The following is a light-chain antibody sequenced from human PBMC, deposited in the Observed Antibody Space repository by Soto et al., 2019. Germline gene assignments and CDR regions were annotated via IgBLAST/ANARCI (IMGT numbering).Light chain of an antibody. CDR2: GAS. J-gene: IGKJ4*01. V-gene: IGKV3-20*01. Sequence: EIVLTQSPGTLSLSPGERATLPCRASQSVSSSYLAWYQQKPGQAPRLFIYGASSRATGIPDRFSGSGSGTDFTLTISRLEPEDFAVYYCQQYGSSLLTFGGGTKVDIK. CDR1: QSVSSSY. CDR3: QQYGSSLLT.